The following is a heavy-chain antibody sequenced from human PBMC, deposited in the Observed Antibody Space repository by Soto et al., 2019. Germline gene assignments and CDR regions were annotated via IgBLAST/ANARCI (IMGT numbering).Heavy chain of an antibody. D-gene: IGHD2-2*01. V-gene: IGHV4-34*02. CDR2: INHSGRT. J-gene: IGHJ6*02. CDR3: ARGPRCINPSCYNAYYHFGLDV. CDR1: GRSFSGYY. Sequence: QVQLQQWGAGLLKPLETLSLTCAVNGRSFSGYYWSWIRQPPGKGLEWIGEINHSGRTNLNPSLTSRLSTSVDTSKNHFTLTLPSVTAADTAVYYCARGPRCINPSCYNAYYHFGLDVWGQGTTVTVSS.